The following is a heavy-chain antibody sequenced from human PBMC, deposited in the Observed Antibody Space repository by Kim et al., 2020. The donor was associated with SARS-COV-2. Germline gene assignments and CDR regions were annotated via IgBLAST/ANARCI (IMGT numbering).Heavy chain of an antibody. CDR2: IYPGDSDT. J-gene: IGHJ5*02. Sequence: GESLKISCKGSGYSFTSYWIGWVRQMPGKGLEWMGIIYPGDSDTRYSPSFQGQVTISADKSISTAYLQWSSLKASDTAMYYCARQGGYSGYLAYNWFDPWGQRTLVTVSS. CDR3: ARQGGYSGYLAYNWFDP. V-gene: IGHV5-51*01. CDR1: GYSFTSYW. D-gene: IGHD5-12*01.